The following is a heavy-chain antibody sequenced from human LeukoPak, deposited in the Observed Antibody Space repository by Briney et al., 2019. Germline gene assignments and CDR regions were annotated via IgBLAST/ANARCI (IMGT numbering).Heavy chain of an antibody. CDR2: INPSGGST. CDR3: ARALVPPYYYGSGELGY. D-gene: IGHD3-10*01. V-gene: IGHV1-46*01. CDR1: GYTFTSYY. J-gene: IGHJ4*02. Sequence: RASVKVSCKASGYTFTSYYMHWVRQAPGQGLEWMGIINPSGGSTSYAQKFQGRVTMTRDTSTSTVCMELSSLRSEDTAVDYCARALVPPYYYGSGELGYWGQGTLVTVSS.